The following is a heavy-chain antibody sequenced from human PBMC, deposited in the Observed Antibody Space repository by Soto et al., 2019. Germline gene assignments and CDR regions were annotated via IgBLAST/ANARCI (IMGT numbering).Heavy chain of an antibody. V-gene: IGHV1-69*01. D-gene: IGHD4-17*01. CDR1: GGTFSSYA. CDR2: IIPIFGTA. J-gene: IGHJ4*02. Sequence: QVQLVQSGAAVKKPGSSVKVSCKASGGTFSSYAISWVRQAPGHGLEWMGGIIPIFGTADYAQKFQGRVTITADESTSTAYMELSSLRSEDTAVYYCASAPNDYGDYSDIGYWGQGTLVTVSS. CDR3: ASAPNDYGDYSDIGY.